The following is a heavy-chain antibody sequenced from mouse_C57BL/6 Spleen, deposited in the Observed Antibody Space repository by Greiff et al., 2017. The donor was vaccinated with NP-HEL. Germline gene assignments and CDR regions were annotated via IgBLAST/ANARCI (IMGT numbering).Heavy chain of an antibody. CDR3: TNGIYYGNYEDY. V-gene: IGHV14-4*01. D-gene: IGHD2-1*01. CDR1: GFNIKDDY. CDR2: IDPENGDT. J-gene: IGHJ2*01. Sequence: EVQLQQSGAELVRPGASVKLSCTASGFNIKDDYMHWVKQRPEQGLEWIGWIDPENGDTEYASKFQGKATITADTSSNTAYLQRSSLTSEDTAVYYCTNGIYYGNYEDYWGQGTTLTVSS.